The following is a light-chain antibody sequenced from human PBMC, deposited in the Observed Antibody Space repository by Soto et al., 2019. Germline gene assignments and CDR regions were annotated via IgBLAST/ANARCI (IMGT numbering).Light chain of an antibody. V-gene: IGKV3-15*01. J-gene: IGKJ1*01. CDR1: QSVSSN. CDR2: GAS. Sequence: EIVMTQSPATLSVSPGERATLSCRASQSVSSNLAWYQQKPGQAPRLLIYGASTRATGIPARFSGSGSGTEFTLTISSLHSEDFAVYYCQQYNIWWTFGQGTKVDIK. CDR3: QQYNIWWT.